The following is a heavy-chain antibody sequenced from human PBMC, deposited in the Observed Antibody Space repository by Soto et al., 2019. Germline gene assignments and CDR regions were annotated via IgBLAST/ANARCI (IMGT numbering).Heavy chain of an antibody. J-gene: IGHJ4*02. V-gene: IGHV1-18*01. Sequence: QVQLVQSGVEVKKPGASVKVSCKASGYTFSKYGIIWVRQAPGQGLEWMGWSSSYRGDARYAQNLQGRVTMTTDTSTSTAYMELWSLRSDDTAVYYCAREDSGGLDYWGQGTLVTVSS. D-gene: IGHD1-26*01. CDR3: AREDSGGLDY. CDR1: GYTFSKYG. CDR2: SSSYRGDA.